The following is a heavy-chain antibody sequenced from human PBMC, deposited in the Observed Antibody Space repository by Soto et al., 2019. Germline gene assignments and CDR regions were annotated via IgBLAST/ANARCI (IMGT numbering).Heavy chain of an antibody. Sequence: VGSLRLSCAASGFTFSSDAMSWVRQAPGKGLEWVSAISGSGGSTYYADSVKGRFTISRDNSKNTLYLQMNSLRAEDTAVYYCVRVAYHSYGPEVWGQGTYVTVS. V-gene: IGHV3-23*01. CDR2: ISGSGGST. CDR3: VRVAYHSYGPEV. CDR1: GFTFSSDA. J-gene: IGHJ6*02.